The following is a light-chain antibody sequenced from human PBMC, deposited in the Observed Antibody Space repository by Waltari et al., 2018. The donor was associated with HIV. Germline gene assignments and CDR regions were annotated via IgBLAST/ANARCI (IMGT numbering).Light chain of an antibody. CDR2: SAS. CDR3: QQYNDWPLYS. V-gene: IGKV3-15*01. CDR1: QRVSSN. Sequence: EIVMTQSPATLSVSPRESVTLSCRASQRVSSNLAWYQQRPGQAPRLLIFSASTRAPGIPARFSGSGSGTEFTLTISSLQSEDFAVYYCQQYNDWPLYSFGQGTKLEI. J-gene: IGKJ2*03.